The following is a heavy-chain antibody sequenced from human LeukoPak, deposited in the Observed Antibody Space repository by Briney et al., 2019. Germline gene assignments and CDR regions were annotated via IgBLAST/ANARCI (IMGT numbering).Heavy chain of an antibody. Sequence: SVKVSCKASGGTFSSHAISWVRQAPGQGLEWMGGIIPIFGTAKYAQKFQGRVTITTDESTSTAYMELSSLRSEDTAVYYCARGSPYYYDSSPLLIQHWGQGTLVTVSS. CDR3: ARGSPYYYDSSPLLIQH. V-gene: IGHV1-69*05. CDR2: IIPIFGTA. D-gene: IGHD3-22*01. CDR1: GGTFSSHA. J-gene: IGHJ1*01.